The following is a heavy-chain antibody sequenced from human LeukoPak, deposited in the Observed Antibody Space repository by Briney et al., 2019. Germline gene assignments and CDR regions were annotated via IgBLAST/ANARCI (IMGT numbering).Heavy chain of an antibody. CDR2: IYYSGST. V-gene: IGHV4-59*01. CDR3: ARAPMVYATNEYFQH. CDR1: GGSFSSYY. Sequence: KSSETLSLTWAVYGGSFSSYYWSWLRQPPGKGQEWIGYIYYSGSTNYNPSLKSRVTISVDTSKNQFSLKLSSVTAADTAVYYCARAPMVYATNEYFQHWGQGTLVTVSS. D-gene: IGHD2-8*01. J-gene: IGHJ1*01.